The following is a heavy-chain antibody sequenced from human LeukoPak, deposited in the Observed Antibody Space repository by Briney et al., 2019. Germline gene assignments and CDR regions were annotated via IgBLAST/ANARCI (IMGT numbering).Heavy chain of an antibody. Sequence: ASVKVSCKASGYTFTGYYMHWVRQAPGQGLEWMGWINPNSGGTNYAQKFQGRVTMTRDTSISTAYMELSRLRSDDTAVYYCARGLYSGSYSAKGGNWFDPWGQGTLVTVSS. J-gene: IGHJ5*02. CDR2: INPNSGGT. CDR3: ARGLYSGSYSAKGGNWFDP. CDR1: GYTFTGYY. D-gene: IGHD1-26*01. V-gene: IGHV1-2*02.